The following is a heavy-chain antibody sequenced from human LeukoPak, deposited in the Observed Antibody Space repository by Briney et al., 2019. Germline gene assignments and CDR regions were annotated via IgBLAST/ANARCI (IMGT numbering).Heavy chain of an antibody. D-gene: IGHD2-2*01. CDR1: GFTFTTYW. CDR2: INSDGSIT. CDR3: ARSVVPAEYIDY. V-gene: IGHV3-74*01. J-gene: IGHJ4*02. Sequence: GGSLRLSCAASGFTFTTYWMHWVRQAPGKGLVWVSHINSDGSITSYADSVKGRFTISRDNAKNTLYLQMNSLRAEDTAVYYCARSVVPAEYIDYWGQGTLVTVPS.